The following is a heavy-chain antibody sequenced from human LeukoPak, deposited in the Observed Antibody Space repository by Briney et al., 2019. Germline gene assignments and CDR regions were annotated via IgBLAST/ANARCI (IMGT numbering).Heavy chain of an antibody. Sequence: ASVKVSCKASGYTFTSYAMNWVRQAPGQGLEWMGWINTNTGSPTYAQGFTGRFVFSLDTSVSTAYLQISSLKAEDTAVYYCAREGYSYGYGVWFDPWGQGTLVTVSS. CDR3: AREGYSYGYGVWFDP. CDR1: GYTFTSYA. V-gene: IGHV7-4-1*02. J-gene: IGHJ5*02. CDR2: INTNTGSP. D-gene: IGHD5-18*01.